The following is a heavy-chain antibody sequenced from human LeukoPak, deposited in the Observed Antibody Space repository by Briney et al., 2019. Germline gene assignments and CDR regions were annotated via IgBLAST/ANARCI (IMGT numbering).Heavy chain of an antibody. CDR2: ISGSGGST. D-gene: IGHD2-8*02. CDR3: ATYRQVLLPFES. V-gene: IGHV3-23*01. Sequence: GGSLRLSCAASGFTFSSYAMSWVRQAPGKGLEWVSAISGSGGSTYYADSVKGRFTISRDNSKNTLSLQMNSLRAEDTAIYYCATYRQVLLPFESWGQGTLVTVSS. CDR1: GFTFSSYA. J-gene: IGHJ4*02.